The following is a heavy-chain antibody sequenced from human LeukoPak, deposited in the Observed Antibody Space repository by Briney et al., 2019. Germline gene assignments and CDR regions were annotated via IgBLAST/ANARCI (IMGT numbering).Heavy chain of an antibody. CDR2: IYYSGST. J-gene: IGHJ6*03. V-gene: IGHV4-39*01. D-gene: IGHD2-2*03. CDR1: GGSISSSSYC. CDR3: ARHGYCSSTSCSVYMDV. Sequence: PSETLSLTCTVSGGSISSSSYCWGWIRQPPGKGLEWIGSIYYSGSTYYNPSLKSRVTISVDTSKNQFSLKLSSVTAADTAVYYCARHGYCSSTSCSVYMDVWGKGTTVTVSS.